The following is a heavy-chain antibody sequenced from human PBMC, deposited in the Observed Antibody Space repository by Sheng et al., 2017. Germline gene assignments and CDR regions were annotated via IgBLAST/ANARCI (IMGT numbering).Heavy chain of an antibody. CDR1: GFTFSSYA. Sequence: EVQLLESGGGLVQPGGSLRLSCAASGFTFSSYAMSWVRQAPGKGLEWVSAISGSGGSTYYADSVKGRFTISRDNSKNTLYLQMNSLRAEDTAVYYCAKAGSIDYGDYDPNRAVDYWGQGTLVTVSS. CDR2: ISGSGGST. V-gene: IGHV3-23*01. CDR3: AKAGSIDYGDYDPNRAVDY. D-gene: IGHD4-17*01. J-gene: IGHJ4*02.